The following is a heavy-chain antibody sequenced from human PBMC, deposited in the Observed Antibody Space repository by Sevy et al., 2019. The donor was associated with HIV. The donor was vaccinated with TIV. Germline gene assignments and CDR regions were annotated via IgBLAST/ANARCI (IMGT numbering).Heavy chain of an antibody. CDR3: VKDPEYCDSSRCYVGSFDY. CDR2: IWYDGSNE. Sequence: GGSLRLSCAASGFKFSDYGMHWVRQAPGKGLEWVAVIWYDGSNEYYSDSVKGRFAISRDNSRNTLTLRMNSLRAEDTAVYYCVKDPEYCDSSRCYVGSFDYWGRGTLVTLSS. D-gene: IGHD2-2*01. V-gene: IGHV3-30*02. J-gene: IGHJ4*02. CDR1: GFKFSDYG.